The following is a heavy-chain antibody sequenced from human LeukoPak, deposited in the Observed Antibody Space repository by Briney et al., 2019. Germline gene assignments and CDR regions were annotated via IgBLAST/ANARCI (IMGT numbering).Heavy chain of an antibody. D-gene: IGHD3-22*01. V-gene: IGHV4-39*01. CDR2: IYYSGST. CDR1: GGSISSSSYY. Sequence: SETLSLTCTVSGGSISSSSYYWGWIRQPPGKGLEWIGSIYYSGSTYYNPSLKSRVTISVDTSKNQFSLKLSSVTAADTAVYYCARINYDSSNYWGQGTLVTVSS. J-gene: IGHJ4*02. CDR3: ARINYDSSNY.